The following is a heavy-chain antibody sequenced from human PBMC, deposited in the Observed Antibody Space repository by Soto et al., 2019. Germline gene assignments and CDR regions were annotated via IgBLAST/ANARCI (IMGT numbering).Heavy chain of an antibody. CDR1: GYTFTSYV. J-gene: IGHJ6*02. CDR2: ISAYNGNT. D-gene: IGHD6-19*01. Sequence: QVHLVQSGAEVKKPGASVKVSCRASGYTFTSYVISWVRQAPGQGPEWMGWISAYNGNTNFAQRLQCRVTMTTDTSTSTAYMELRSLRSDDTAVYYCARVVATVAGPYGMDVWGQGTTVTVSS. V-gene: IGHV1-18*01. CDR3: ARVVATVAGPYGMDV.